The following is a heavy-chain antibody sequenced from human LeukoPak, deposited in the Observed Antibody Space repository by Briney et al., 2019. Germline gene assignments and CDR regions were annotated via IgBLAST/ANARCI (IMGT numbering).Heavy chain of an antibody. CDR3: ARHVVSSSWSGWFDP. CDR1: GGYFCGYY. Sequence: SETLSLTCAVYGGYFCGYYWSWIRQPPGKGLEWIGEINHSGSTNYNPSLKSRVTISVDTSKNQFSLKLSSVTAADTAVYYCARHVVSSSWSGWFDPWGQGTLVTVSS. D-gene: IGHD6-13*01. J-gene: IGHJ5*02. V-gene: IGHV4-34*01. CDR2: INHSGST.